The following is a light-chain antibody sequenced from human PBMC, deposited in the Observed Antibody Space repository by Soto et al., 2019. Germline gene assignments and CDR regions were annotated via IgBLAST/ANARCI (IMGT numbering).Light chain of an antibody. Sequence: EIVMTQSPVTLSVSPGERATLSCRASQSVSSSLAWFQQKPGQAPTLLIYGASTRATGIPARFSGSGSGTEFTLTISSLQSEDFAVYYCQQYNNWPRTFGQGTKLEMK. CDR1: QSVSSS. CDR2: GAS. J-gene: IGKJ2*01. CDR3: QQYNNWPRT. V-gene: IGKV3-15*01.